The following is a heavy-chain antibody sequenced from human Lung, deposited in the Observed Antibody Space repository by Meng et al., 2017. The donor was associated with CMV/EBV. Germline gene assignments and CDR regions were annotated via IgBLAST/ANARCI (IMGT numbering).Heavy chain of an antibody. Sequence: GGSXRLXCAASGFNFDDYAMHWVRQAPGKGLEWVSSITWNSDITDYADSVKGRFTISRDNAKNSLYLQMNSLRAEDTALYYCAKDRAAAGINYFDYWGQGXLVTVSS. CDR1: GFNFDDYA. CDR2: ITWNSDIT. D-gene: IGHD6-13*01. CDR3: AKDRAAAGINYFDY. J-gene: IGHJ4*02. V-gene: IGHV3-9*01.